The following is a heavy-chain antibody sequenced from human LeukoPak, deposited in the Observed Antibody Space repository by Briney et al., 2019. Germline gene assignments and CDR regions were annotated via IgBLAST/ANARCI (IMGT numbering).Heavy chain of an antibody. D-gene: IGHD3-10*01. V-gene: IGHV3-15*01. J-gene: IGHJ4*02. Sequence: GGSLRLSCAASGFTFSNAWMSWVRQAPGKGLEWVGRIKSKTDGETTDYAAPVKGRFTISRDDSKNTLYLQMNSLKTEDTAVYYCTTGSDWGQGTLVTVSS. CDR2: IKSKTDGETT. CDR1: GFTFSNAW. CDR3: TTGSD.